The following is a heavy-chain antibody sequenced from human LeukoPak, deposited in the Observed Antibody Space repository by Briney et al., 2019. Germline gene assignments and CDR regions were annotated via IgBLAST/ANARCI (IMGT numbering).Heavy chain of an antibody. J-gene: IGHJ4*02. CDR2: IKQDGSEK. CDR1: GFTFSSYW. Sequence: GGSLRLSCAASGFTFSSYWMSWVRQAPGRGLEWVANIKQDGSEKYYVDSVKGRFTISRDNAKNSLYLQMNSLRAEDTAVYYCAKPRRYSSSCFDYWGQGTLVTVSS. V-gene: IGHV3-7*01. CDR3: AKPRRYSSSCFDY. D-gene: IGHD6-13*01.